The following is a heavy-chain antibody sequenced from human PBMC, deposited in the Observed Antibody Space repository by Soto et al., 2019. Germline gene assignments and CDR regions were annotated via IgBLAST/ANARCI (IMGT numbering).Heavy chain of an antibody. V-gene: IGHV4-30-4*01. CDR1: GGSISSGDYY. CDR2: IYYSGST. Sequence: QVQLQESGPGLVKPSQTLSLTCTVSGGSISSGDYYWSWIRQPPGKGLEWIGYIYYSGSTYYNPSLKSRVTIAVDTSKNQFSLKLSSVTAADTAVYYCASLGFGEFLWFDPWGQGTLVTVSS. J-gene: IGHJ5*02. D-gene: IGHD3-10*01. CDR3: ASLGFGEFLWFDP.